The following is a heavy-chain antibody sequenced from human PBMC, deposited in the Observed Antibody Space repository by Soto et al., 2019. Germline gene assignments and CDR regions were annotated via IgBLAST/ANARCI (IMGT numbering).Heavy chain of an antibody. CDR3: ARRWGRTFDY. D-gene: IGHD7-27*01. Sequence: PSETLSLTCTVSGGFISSYYWSWIRQPPGKGLEWIGYIYYSGSTNYNPSLKSRVTISVDTSKNQFSLKLSSVTAADTAMYYCARRWGRTFDYWGQATLVTVSS. CDR1: GGFISSYY. J-gene: IGHJ4*02. V-gene: IGHV4-59*08. CDR2: IYYSGST.